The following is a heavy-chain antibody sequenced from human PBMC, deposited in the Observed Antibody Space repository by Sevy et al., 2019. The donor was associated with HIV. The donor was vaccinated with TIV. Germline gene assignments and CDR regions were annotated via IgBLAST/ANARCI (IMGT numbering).Heavy chain of an antibody. CDR2: IYYSGST. J-gene: IGHJ3*02. CDR1: GGSISSSSYY. V-gene: IGHV4-39*01. CDR3: ARQGRDYYGSGSYYKGSAFDI. Sequence: SETLSLTCTVSGGSISSSSYYWGWIRQPPGKGLEWIGSIYYSGSTYYNPSLKSRVTISVDTSKNQFSLKLSSVTAADTAVYYCARQGRDYYGSGSYYKGSAFDIWGQGTMVTVSS. D-gene: IGHD3-10*01.